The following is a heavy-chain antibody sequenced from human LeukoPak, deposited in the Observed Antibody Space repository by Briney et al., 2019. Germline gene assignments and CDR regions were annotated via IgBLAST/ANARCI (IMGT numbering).Heavy chain of an antibody. CDR1: GGSFSGYY. J-gene: IGHJ4*02. Sequence: SETLSLTCAVYGGSFSGYYWSWIRQPPGKGLEWIGEINHSGSTNYNPSLKSRVTISVDTSKNQFSLKLSSVTAADTAVYYCARGLTLLRNFFDYWGQGTLVTVSS. D-gene: IGHD3-22*01. CDR2: INHSGST. V-gene: IGHV4-34*01. CDR3: ARGLTLLRNFFDY.